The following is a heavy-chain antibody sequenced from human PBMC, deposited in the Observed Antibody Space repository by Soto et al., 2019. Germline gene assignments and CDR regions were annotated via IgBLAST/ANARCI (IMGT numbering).Heavy chain of an antibody. Sequence: ASVKVSCKASGGTFSSYAISWVRQAPGQGLEWMGGIIPIFGTANYAQRFQGRVTITADESTSTAYMELSSLRSEDTAVYYCATKQLGYCTNGVCYGFDYWGQGTLVTVSS. CDR1: GGTFSSYA. V-gene: IGHV1-69*13. CDR2: IIPIFGTA. CDR3: ATKQLGYCTNGVCYGFDY. D-gene: IGHD2-8*01. J-gene: IGHJ4*02.